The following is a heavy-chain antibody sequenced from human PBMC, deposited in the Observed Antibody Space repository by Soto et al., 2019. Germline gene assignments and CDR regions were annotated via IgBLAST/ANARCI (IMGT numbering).Heavy chain of an antibody. J-gene: IGHJ4*02. CDR1: GGSISSSSYY. Sequence: QLQLQESGPGLVKPSETLSLTCTVSGGSISSSSYYWGWIRQPLGKGLEWIGSIYYSGSTYYNPSLKSRVTISVDTSKNQFSLKLSSVTAADTAVYYCARHVGIGGKHLARFLGDYWGQGTLVTVSS. V-gene: IGHV4-39*01. CDR2: IYYSGST. D-gene: IGHD1-26*01. CDR3: ARHVGIGGKHLARFLGDY.